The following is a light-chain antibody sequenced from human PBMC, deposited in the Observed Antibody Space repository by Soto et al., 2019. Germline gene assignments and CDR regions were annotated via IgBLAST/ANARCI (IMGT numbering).Light chain of an antibody. CDR2: KAS. V-gene: IGKV1-5*03. CDR3: QQYYNFWT. CDR1: QSIGSS. Sequence: DIQMTQSPSTLSASVGDTVTITCRASQSIGSSLAWYQQKPGEAPNLLIYKASNLESGVPSRFSGSESETEFTLTISSVQPDDFADYYCQQYYNFWTFGQGTKVEIK. J-gene: IGKJ1*01.